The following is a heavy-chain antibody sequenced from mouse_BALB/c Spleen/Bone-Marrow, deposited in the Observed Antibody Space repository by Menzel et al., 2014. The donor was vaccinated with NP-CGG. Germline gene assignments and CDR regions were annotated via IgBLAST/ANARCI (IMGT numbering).Heavy chain of an antibody. J-gene: IGHJ3*01. Sequence: EVKLVESGGGLVKPGGSLKLSCAASGFTFSSYAMSWVRQTPEKRLEWVASISSGGSTCYPDSVKGRFTISRDNARNILYLQMSSLRSEDTAMYYCARWYYGSGFAYWGQGTLVTVSA. CDR1: GFTFSSYA. CDR3: ARWYYGSGFAY. D-gene: IGHD1-1*01. V-gene: IGHV5-6-5*01. CDR2: ISSGGST.